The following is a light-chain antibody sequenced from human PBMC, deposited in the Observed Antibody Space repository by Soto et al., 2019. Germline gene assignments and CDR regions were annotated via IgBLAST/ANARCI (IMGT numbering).Light chain of an antibody. CDR2: EVS. J-gene: IGLJ3*02. CDR1: NSDVGGYNY. Sequence: QSALTQPASMSGSPGQSIAISCTGTNSDVGGYNYVSWYQHHPGKAPKLMIYEVSNRPSGVSNRFSGSKSGNTASLTISGLQAEDEADYYCSSYTTSTTWVFGGGTKLTVL. CDR3: SSYTTSTTWV. V-gene: IGLV2-14*01.